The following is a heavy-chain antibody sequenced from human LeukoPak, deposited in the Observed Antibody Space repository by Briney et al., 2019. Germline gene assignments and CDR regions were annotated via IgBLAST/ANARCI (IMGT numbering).Heavy chain of an antibody. Sequence: SETLSLTCTVSGGSISSSSYYWGWIRQPPGKGLEWIGSIYYSGSTYYNLSLKSRVTISVDTSKNQFSLKLSSVTAADTAVYYCARGLLGESVYAWSGYTPFDYWGQGTLVTVSS. CDR3: ARGLLGESVYAWSGYTPFDY. CDR2: IYYSGST. V-gene: IGHV4-39*07. J-gene: IGHJ4*02. CDR1: GGSISSSSYY. D-gene: IGHD3-3*01.